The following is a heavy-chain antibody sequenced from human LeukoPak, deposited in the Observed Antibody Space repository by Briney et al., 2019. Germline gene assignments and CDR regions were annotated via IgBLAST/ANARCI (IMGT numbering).Heavy chain of an antibody. CDR2: ISSSSSYI. Sequence: GGSLRLSCAASGFTLSSYSMDWVRQAPGKGLEWVSSISSSSSYIYYADSVKGRFTISRDNARKLLYLQMNSLRAEDTAVYYCARRGSGYTEPIDYWGQGTLVTVSS. CDR3: ARRGSGYTEPIDY. V-gene: IGHV3-21*01. CDR1: GFTLSSYS. D-gene: IGHD5-12*01. J-gene: IGHJ4*02.